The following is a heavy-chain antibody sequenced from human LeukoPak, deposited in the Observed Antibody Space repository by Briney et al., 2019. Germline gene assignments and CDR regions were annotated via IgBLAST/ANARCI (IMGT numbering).Heavy chain of an antibody. V-gene: IGHV4-4*07. D-gene: IGHD3-22*01. Sequence: SETLSLTCTVSGGSISSYYWSWIRQPAGKGLEWIGRIYASGSTNYNPSLKSRVTMSVDTSKNQFSLKLSSVSAADTAVYYCARGVYYDSSGYDSIDGFDPWGQRTLDTVSS. CDR3: ARGVYYDSSGYDSIDGFDP. CDR1: GGSISSYY. J-gene: IGHJ5*02. CDR2: IYASGST.